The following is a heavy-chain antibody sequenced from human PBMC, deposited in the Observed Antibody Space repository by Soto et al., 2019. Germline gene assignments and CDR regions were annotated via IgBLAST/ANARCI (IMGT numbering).Heavy chain of an antibody. CDR1: GFTFSSFA. Sequence: EVRLLESGGGSVQPGGSLRLSCAASGFTFSSFALKWVRQAPGKGLEWVSSISGSGGITYYADSVRGRFTISRDNSKNTLYLQMNSLRVEDTAVYYCTKGTPMRIDSWGQGTLDIVSS. CDR2: ISGSGGIT. V-gene: IGHV3-23*01. CDR3: TKGTPMRIDS. J-gene: IGHJ4*02.